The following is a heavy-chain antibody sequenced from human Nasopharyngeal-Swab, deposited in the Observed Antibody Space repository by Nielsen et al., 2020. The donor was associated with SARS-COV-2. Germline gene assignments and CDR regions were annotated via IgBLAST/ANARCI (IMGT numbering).Heavy chain of an antibody. D-gene: IGHD6-13*01. CDR2: IKQDGSEK. Sequence: GESLKISCAASGFTFSSYWMSWVRQASGKGLEWVANIKQDGSEKYYVDSVKGRFTISRDNAKNSLYLQMSSLRAEDTAVYYCAARYSSSWWDAFDIWGQGTMVTVSS. J-gene: IGHJ3*02. V-gene: IGHV3-7*01. CDR3: AARYSSSWWDAFDI. CDR1: GFTFSSYW.